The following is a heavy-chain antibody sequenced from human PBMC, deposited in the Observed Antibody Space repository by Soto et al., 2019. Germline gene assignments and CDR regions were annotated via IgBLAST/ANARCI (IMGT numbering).Heavy chain of an antibody. CDR3: ARGPYYYDSSFDY. CDR1: GGSISSGGYS. Sequence: SETLSLTCAVSGGSISSGGYSWSWIRQPPGKGLEWIGYIYHSGSTYYNPSLKSRVTISVDRSKNQFSLKLSSVTAADPAVYCCARGPYYYDSSFDYWGQGTLVTVSS. D-gene: IGHD3-22*01. V-gene: IGHV4-30-2*01. J-gene: IGHJ4*02. CDR2: IYHSGST.